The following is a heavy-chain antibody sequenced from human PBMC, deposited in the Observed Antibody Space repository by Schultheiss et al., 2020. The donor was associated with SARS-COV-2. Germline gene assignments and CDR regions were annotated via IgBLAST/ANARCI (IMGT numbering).Heavy chain of an antibody. J-gene: IGHJ6*02. D-gene: IGHD6-19*01. CDR3: ARDLGLEVAVAGNYYYGMDV. V-gene: IGHV1-8*01. Sequence: ASVKVSCKASGYTFTSYDINWVRQATGQGLEWMGWMNPNSGNTGYAQKFQGRVTMTRNTSISTAYMELSSLRSEDTAVYYCARDLGLEVAVAGNYYYGMDVWGQGTTVTVSS. CDR1: GYTFTSYD. CDR2: MNPNSGNT.